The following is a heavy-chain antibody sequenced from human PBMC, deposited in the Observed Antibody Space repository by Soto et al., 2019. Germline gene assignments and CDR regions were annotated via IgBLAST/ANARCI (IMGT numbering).Heavy chain of an antibody. CDR2: INPNSGGT. D-gene: IGHD3-10*01. V-gene: IGHV1-2*02. CDR1: GYTFTGYS. CDR3: ASDYYGSGSPPVLGY. Sequence: QVQLVQSGAEVKKPGASVKVSCKASGYTFTGYSMHWVRQAPGQGLEWMGWINPNSGGTNYAQQFQGRVTMTRDTSISTAYMELSRLRSDDTAVYYCASDYYGSGSPPVLGYWGQGTLVTVSS. J-gene: IGHJ4*02.